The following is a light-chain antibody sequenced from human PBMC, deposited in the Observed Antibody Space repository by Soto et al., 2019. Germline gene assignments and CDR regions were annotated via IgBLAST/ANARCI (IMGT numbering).Light chain of an antibody. CDR2: EVI. J-gene: IGLJ2*01. Sequence: QSALTQPASVSGSPGQSITISCTGTTSDIGGYDYVSWYQQHPGKAPKLMIYEVINRPSGVSNRFSGSKFRNTASLTISGLQSEDEADYYCSSYTTRDTLIFGGGTKLTVL. CDR1: TSDIGGYDY. CDR3: SSYTTRDTLI. V-gene: IGLV2-14*01.